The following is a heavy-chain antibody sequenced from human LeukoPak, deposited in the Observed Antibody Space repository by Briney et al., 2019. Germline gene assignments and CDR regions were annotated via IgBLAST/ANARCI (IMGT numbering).Heavy chain of an antibody. Sequence: SETLSLTCAVYGGSFSGYYWSWIRQPPGKGLEWIGEIIHSGRTNYNPSLKSRVTISADTSKNQFSLKLRSVTAADTAVYYCARSLREFGYYYYHMDVWGKGTTVTISS. CDR1: GGSFSGYY. CDR2: IIHSGRT. CDR3: ARSLREFGYYYYHMDV. D-gene: IGHD3-10*01. J-gene: IGHJ6*03. V-gene: IGHV4-34*12.